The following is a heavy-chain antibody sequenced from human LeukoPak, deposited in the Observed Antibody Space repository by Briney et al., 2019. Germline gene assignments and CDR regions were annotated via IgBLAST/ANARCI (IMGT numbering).Heavy chain of an antibody. D-gene: IGHD2/OR15-2a*01. Sequence: PGGSLRLSCAASGFTFSSYAMSWVRQAPGKGLEWVSAISAGGGSTYYADSVKGRFTISRDNSKNTLYLQVNSLRAEDTALYYWGRTGMGAYFRSPNEYGGQGPLVTVS. V-gene: IGHV3-23*01. CDR2: ISAGGGST. CDR1: GFTFSSYA. CDR3: GRTGMGAYFRSPNEY. J-gene: IGHJ4*02.